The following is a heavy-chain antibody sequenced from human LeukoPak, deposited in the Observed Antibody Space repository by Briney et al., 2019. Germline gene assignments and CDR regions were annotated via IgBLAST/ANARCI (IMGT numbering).Heavy chain of an antibody. D-gene: IGHD1-20*01. Sequence: ASVKVSCKASGYTFSDYYMHWVRQAPGQGLEWMGWINPDSGGTKYAQKFQDRVTMTSDTSISTAYMELSRLRSDDTAVYYCARDGNWNDADYYYYMDVWGKGTTVTISS. J-gene: IGHJ6*03. CDR1: GYTFSDYY. CDR3: ARDGNWNDADYYYYMDV. V-gene: IGHV1-2*02. CDR2: INPDSGGT.